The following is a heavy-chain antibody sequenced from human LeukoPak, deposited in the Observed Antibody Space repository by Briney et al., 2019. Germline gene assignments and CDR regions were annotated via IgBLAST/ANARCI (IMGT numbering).Heavy chain of an antibody. CDR3: ARGLSGYASSLGY. CDR2: IKNDGSTT. Sequence: GGSLRLSCVASGFTFSNYWMSWVRQPPGKGLVWVSRIKNDGSTTTYADSVKGRFTVSRDNAKNTLYLQMNSLRAEDTAVYYCARGLSGYASSLGYWGQGTLVTVSA. D-gene: IGHD6-6*01. V-gene: IGHV3-74*01. CDR1: GFTFSNYW. J-gene: IGHJ4*02.